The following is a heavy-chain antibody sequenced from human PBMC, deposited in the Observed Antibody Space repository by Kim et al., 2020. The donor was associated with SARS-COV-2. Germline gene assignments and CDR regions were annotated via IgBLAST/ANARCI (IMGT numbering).Heavy chain of an antibody. V-gene: IGHV4-34*01. D-gene: IGHD6-13*01. J-gene: IGHJ5*02. Sequence: SETLSLTCAVYGGSFSGYYWSWIRQPPGKGLEWIGEINHSGSTNYNPSLKSRVTISVDTSKNQFSLKLSSVTAADTAVYYCARRPMGQQLVRGYNWFDPWGQGTLVTVSS. CDR2: INHSGST. CDR3: ARRPMGQQLVRGYNWFDP. CDR1: GGSFSGYY.